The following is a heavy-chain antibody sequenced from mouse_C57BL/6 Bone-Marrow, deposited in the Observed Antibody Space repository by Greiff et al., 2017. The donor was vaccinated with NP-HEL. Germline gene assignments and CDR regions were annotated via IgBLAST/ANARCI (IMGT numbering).Heavy chain of an antibody. CDR1: GFTFSNYW. J-gene: IGHJ3*01. D-gene: IGHD1-1*01. Sequence: EVQLVESGGGLVQPGGSMKLSCVASGFTFSNYWMNWVRQSPEKGLEWVAQIRLKSDNYATHYAESVKGRFTISRDDSKSSVYLQMNNLRAEDTGIYYCTDGSSPAWFAYWGQGTLVTVSA. V-gene: IGHV6-3*01. CDR2: IRLKSDNYAT. CDR3: TDGSSPAWFAY.